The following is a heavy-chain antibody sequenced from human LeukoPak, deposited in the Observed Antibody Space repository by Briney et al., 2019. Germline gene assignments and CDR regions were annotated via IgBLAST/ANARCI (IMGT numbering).Heavy chain of an antibody. CDR1: GFTFSSYE. CDR2: ISSSGSTI. J-gene: IGHJ4*02. D-gene: IGHD3-16*01. Sequence: GGSLRLSCAASGFTFSSYEMNWVRQAPGKGLEWVSYISSSGSTIYYADSVKGRFTISRDNTKNLLFLQMNGLRVEDTAVYYCARGDAFSGDHWGQGTLVTVSS. V-gene: IGHV3-48*03. CDR3: ARGDAFSGDH.